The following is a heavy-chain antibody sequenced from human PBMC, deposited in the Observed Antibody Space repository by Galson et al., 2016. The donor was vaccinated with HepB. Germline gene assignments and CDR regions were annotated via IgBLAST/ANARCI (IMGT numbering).Heavy chain of an antibody. CDR3: TTSPTRGYTYGPSAY. V-gene: IGHV3-15*01. CDR1: GFTFSRAW. CDR2: IKSYTDGGTT. J-gene: IGHJ4*02. D-gene: IGHD5-18*01. Sequence: SLRLSCAASGFTFSRAWMNWVRQAPGKGLEWVGRIKSYTDGGTTEYAAPMKGRFTFSRDESNNRLYLQMSSLKTEDTAVYYCTTSPTRGYTYGPSAYWGRGTLVTVSS.